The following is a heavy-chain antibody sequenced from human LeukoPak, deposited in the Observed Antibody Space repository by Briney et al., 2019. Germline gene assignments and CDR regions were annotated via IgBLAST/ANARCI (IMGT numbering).Heavy chain of an antibody. D-gene: IGHD7-27*01. CDR3: ARGPPNWGYDY. V-gene: IGHV1-8*01. CDR1: GYTFTRYD. J-gene: IGHJ4*02. Sequence: ASVKVSCKASGYTFTRYDFNWVRQATGQRPEWMGWMSPNSGDTGYAQKFQDRVTMTRNTSISTAYMELSSLRSDDTAVYYCARGPPNWGYDYWGPGTLVTVSS. CDR2: MSPNSGDT.